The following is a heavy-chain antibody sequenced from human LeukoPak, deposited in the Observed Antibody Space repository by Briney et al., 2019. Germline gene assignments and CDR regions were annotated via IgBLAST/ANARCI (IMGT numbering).Heavy chain of an antibody. D-gene: IGHD7-27*01. CDR3: ARGPPNWGYDY. V-gene: IGHV1-8*01. CDR1: GYTFTRYD. J-gene: IGHJ4*02. Sequence: ASVKVSCKASGYTFTRYDFNWVRQATGQRPEWMGWMSPNSGDTGYAQKFQDRVTMTRNTSISTAYMELSSLRSDDTAVYYCARGPPNWGYDYWGPGTLVTVSS. CDR2: MSPNSGDT.